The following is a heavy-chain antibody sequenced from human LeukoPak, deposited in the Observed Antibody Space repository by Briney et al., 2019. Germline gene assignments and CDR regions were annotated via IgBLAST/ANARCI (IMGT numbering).Heavy chain of an antibody. CDR1: GYSFTSYW. J-gene: IGHJ4*02. Sequence: GASLKIYCKGSGYSFTSYWIGWVRQMPGKGLEWMGIIYPGDSDTRYSPSFQGQVSISADKPISTAYLQWSSLTASDTAMYFCARPGEGSYGYSPSSPFDYWGQGTLVTVSS. D-gene: IGHD5-18*01. CDR2: IYPGDSDT. CDR3: ARPGEGSYGYSPSSPFDY. V-gene: IGHV5-51*01.